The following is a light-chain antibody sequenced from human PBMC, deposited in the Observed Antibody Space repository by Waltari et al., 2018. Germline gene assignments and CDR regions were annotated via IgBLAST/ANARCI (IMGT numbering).Light chain of an antibody. V-gene: IGKV3-20*01. CDR1: QSVGNNY. J-gene: IGKJ1*01. CDR3: QQYGSSPQGT. CDR2: GAF. Sequence: EIVLTQSPGTLSLSPGERATLSCRASQSVGNNYLAGYQQKPGQAPRLLIYGAFTRATGIPDRFSGSWSGTDFTLTIATLEPEDVAVYYGQQYGSSPQGTFGQGTKV.